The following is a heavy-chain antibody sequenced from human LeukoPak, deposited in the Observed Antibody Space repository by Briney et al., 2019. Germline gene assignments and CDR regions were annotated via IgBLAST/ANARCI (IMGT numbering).Heavy chain of an antibody. V-gene: IGHV4-34*01. CDR3: ARLYTSDIKYDY. J-gene: IGHJ4*02. CDR1: GGSFSGYY. D-gene: IGHD6-6*01. Sequence: PSETLSLTCAVYGGSFSGYYWSWIRQPPGKGLEWIRQINHSGSTNYNPSLKSRVTISVDTSKNQFSLKLTSVTAADTAVYYCARLYTSDIKYDYWGQGTLVTVSS. CDR2: INHSGST.